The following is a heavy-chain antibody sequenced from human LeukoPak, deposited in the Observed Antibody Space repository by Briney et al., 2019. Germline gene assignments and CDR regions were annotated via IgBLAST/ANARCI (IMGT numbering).Heavy chain of an antibody. V-gene: IGHV3-23*01. CDR2: ISTSGGST. Sequence: GGSLRLSCAASGLTFSSHGLSWVRQAPGMGLEWVSSISTSGGSTYYADSVKGRFTISRDNTKNTLYLHMNSLRAEDTALYYCANTRILGAMIVGEFWGQGTLVTVCS. CDR3: ANTRILGAMIVGEF. J-gene: IGHJ4*02. D-gene: IGHD1-26*01. CDR1: GLTFSSHG.